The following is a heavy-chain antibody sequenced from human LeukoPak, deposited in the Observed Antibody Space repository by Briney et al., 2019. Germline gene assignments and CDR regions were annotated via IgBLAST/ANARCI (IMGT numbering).Heavy chain of an antibody. V-gene: IGHV3-23*01. CDR1: GFTFSSYA. J-gene: IGHJ2*01. CDR3: AKDTAYSGSYFGGYFDL. D-gene: IGHD1-26*01. CDR2: ISGNGGRT. Sequence: GGSLRLSCAASGFTFSSYAMSWVRQPPGKGLEWVSVISGNGGRTYYADSVKGRFTISRDYSKNTLYLQMNSLRAEDTALYYCAKDTAYSGSYFGGYFDLWGRGTLVTVSS.